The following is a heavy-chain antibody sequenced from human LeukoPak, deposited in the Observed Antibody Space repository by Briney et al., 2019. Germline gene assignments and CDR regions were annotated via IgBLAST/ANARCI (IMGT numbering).Heavy chain of an antibody. Sequence: SETLSLTCTVSGGSICSYYWNWIRQPPGKGLEWIGYIYYSGSTNYNPSLKSRVTISVDTSKNQLSLKLSSVTAADTAVYYCARVAAGIGFFQHWGQGTLVTVSS. CDR3: ARVAAGIGFFQH. CDR1: GGSICSYY. V-gene: IGHV4-59*08. CDR2: IYYSGST. D-gene: IGHD6-13*01. J-gene: IGHJ1*01.